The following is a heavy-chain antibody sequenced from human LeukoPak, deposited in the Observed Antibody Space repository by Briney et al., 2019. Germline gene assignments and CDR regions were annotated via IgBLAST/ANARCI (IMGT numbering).Heavy chain of an antibody. CDR1: GYTFTSYG. CDR2: IIPILGIA. CDR3: ASYPAGIAVAALDY. Sequence: GASVKVSCKASGYTFTSYGISWVRQAPGQGLEWMGRIIPILGIANYAQKFQGRVTITADKSTSTAYMELSSLRSEDTAVYYCASYPAGIAVAALDYWGQGTLVTVSS. D-gene: IGHD6-19*01. V-gene: IGHV1-69*04. J-gene: IGHJ4*02.